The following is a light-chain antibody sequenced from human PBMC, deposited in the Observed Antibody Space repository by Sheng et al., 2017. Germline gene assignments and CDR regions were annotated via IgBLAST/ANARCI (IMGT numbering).Light chain of an antibody. CDR2: STN. V-gene: IGLV8-61*01. J-gene: IGLJ3*02. CDR1: SGSVSTDNY. Sequence: QTVVTQEPSFSVSPGGTVTLTCGLNSGSVSTDNYPTWFQQTPGQAPRTLIYSTNARSSGVPDRFSGSKSGTSASLAITGLQAEDEADYYCQSYDSSLSGWVFGGGTKLTVL. CDR3: QSYDSSLSGWV.